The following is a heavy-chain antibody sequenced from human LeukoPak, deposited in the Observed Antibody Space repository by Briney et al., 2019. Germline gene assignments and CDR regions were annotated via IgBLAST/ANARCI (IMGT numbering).Heavy chain of an antibody. CDR1: GFTFSSYG. J-gene: IGHJ4*02. V-gene: IGHV3-30*02. Sequence: PGGSLRLSCAASGFTFSSYGMHWVRQAPGKGLEWVAFIRYDGSNKYYADSVKGRFTISRDNSKNTLYLQMNSLRAEDTAVYYCAKDSGWEIIAAAGTLTYWGQGTLVTVSS. CDR2: IRYDGSNK. D-gene: IGHD6-13*01. CDR3: AKDSGWEIIAAAGTLTY.